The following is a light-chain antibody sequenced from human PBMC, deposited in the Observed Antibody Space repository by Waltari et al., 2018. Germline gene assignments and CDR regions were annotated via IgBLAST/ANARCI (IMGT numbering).Light chain of an antibody. CDR1: KRIGST. CDR2: YAS. CDR3: HQSSSFLIT. J-gene: IGKJ5*01. V-gene: IGKV6-21*02. Sequence: TCLANKRIGSTLPGYQQKPDQSPKLLIKYASQSISGVPSRFSGSGSGTDFTLTINSLEAEDAATYYCHQSSSFLITFGQGTRLEIK.